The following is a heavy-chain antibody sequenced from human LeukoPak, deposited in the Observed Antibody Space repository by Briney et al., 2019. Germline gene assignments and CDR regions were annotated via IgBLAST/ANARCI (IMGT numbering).Heavy chain of an antibody. CDR1: GGSISSYY. CDR2: ISYSGST. Sequence: SETLSLTCTVSGGSISSYYWSWIRQPPGKGLEWIGYISYSGSTNYNPSLKSRVTISLDTSKNQFSLKLSSVTAADTAMYYCASSRYTGSYSTIDFWGQGTLVTVSS. J-gene: IGHJ4*02. CDR3: ASSRYTGSYSTIDF. D-gene: IGHD1-26*01. V-gene: IGHV4-59*01.